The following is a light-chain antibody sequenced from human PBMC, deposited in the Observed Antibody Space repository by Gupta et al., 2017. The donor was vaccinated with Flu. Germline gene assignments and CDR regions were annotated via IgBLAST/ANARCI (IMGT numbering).Light chain of an antibody. V-gene: IGLV1-40*01. Sequence: SVLTQPPPVYGAPGQRVTISCTVKSSNLGAGYDLHWYQQFPGTPPTHLIYRNSTRPSLVPDRFSGSKSGTSASLAITGLQAEDEADYYCQSYDIILIWVFGTGIKLTVL. J-gene: IGLJ1*01. CDR3: QSYDIILIWV. CDR1: SSNLGAGYD. CDR2: RNS.